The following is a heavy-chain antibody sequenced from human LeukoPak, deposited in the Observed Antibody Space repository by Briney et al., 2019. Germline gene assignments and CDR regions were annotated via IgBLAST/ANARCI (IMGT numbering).Heavy chain of an antibody. J-gene: IGHJ3*02. CDR1: GYAFTGYY. CDR3: ARDRSSYSSSRPDAFDI. CDR2: INPNSGGT. V-gene: IGHV1-2*02. Sequence: GASVKVSCKASGYAFTGYYMHWVRQAPGQGLEWMGWINPNSGGTNYAQKFQGRVTMTRDTSISTAYMELSRLRSDDTAVYYCARDRSSYSSSRPDAFDIWGQGTMVTASS. D-gene: IGHD6-6*01.